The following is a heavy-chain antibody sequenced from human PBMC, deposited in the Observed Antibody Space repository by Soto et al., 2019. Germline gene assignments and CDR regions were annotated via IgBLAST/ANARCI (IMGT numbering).Heavy chain of an antibody. CDR1: GFGLNGYA. CDR2: ISYDGINQ. D-gene: IGHD3-16*01. CDR3: ASVGHGWDQGGGFDT. V-gene: IGHV3-30*04. Sequence: VQGVESGGGVVQPGRSLRLSCAASGFGLNGYAMHWVRQAAGKGLEWVAIISYDGINQYYADSVRGRFTISRDISKNTVDLQMDSLRVEDTALYYCASVGHGWDQGGGFDTWGQGTLVTVSS. J-gene: IGHJ4*02.